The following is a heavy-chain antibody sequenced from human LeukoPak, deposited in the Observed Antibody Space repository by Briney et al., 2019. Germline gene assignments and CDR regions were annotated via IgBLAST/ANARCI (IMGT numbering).Heavy chain of an antibody. CDR3: ASSGLGDAFDI. V-gene: IGHV3-21*01. CDR1: GFTFSSYS. CDR2: ISSSSSYI. Sequence: GGSLRLSCAASGFTFSSYSMNWVRQAPEKGLEWVSSISSSSSYIYYADSVKGRFTISRDNAKNSLYLQMNSLRAEDTAVYYCASSGLGDAFDIWGQGTMVTVSS. J-gene: IGHJ3*02. D-gene: IGHD3-10*01.